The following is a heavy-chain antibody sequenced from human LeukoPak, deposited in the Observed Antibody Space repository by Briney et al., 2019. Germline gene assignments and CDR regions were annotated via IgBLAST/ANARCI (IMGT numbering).Heavy chain of an antibody. CDR1: GGTFSSYA. CDR3: ARDYMVRGVMGNWFDP. V-gene: IGHV1-69*13. D-gene: IGHD3-10*01. CDR2: IIPIFGTA. J-gene: IGHJ5*02. Sequence: GASVKVSCKAYGGTFSSYAISWVRQAPGQGLEWMGGIIPIFGTANYAQKFQGRVTITADESTSTAYMELSSLRSEDTAVYYCARDYMVRGVMGNWFDPWGQGTLVTVSS.